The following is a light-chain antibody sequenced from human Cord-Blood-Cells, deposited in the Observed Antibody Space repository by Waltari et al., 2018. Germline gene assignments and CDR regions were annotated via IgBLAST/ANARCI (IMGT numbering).Light chain of an antibody. CDR3: SSYTSSSTWV. CDR1: SSDVGGYNY. CDR2: DVS. V-gene: IGLV2-14*01. Sequence: QSALTQPASVSGSPGQPITISCTGPSSDVGGYNYVSWYQQHPRKAPKLMIYDVSKRPSGVSNRFSGSKSGHTASLTISGLQAEDEADYYCSSYTSSSTWVFGGGTKLTVL. J-gene: IGLJ3*02.